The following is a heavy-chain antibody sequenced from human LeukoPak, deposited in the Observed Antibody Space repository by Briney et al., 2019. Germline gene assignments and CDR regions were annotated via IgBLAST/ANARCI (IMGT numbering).Heavy chain of an antibody. CDR3: ARVSETYYYYYMDV. J-gene: IGHJ6*03. Sequence: SETLSLTCTVSGGSISSSSYYWGWIRQPPGKGLEWIGSIYYSGSTYYNPSLKSRVTISVDTSKNQFSLKLSSVTAADTAVYYCARVSETYYYYYMDVWGKGTTVTVSS. CDR1: GGSISSSSYY. CDR2: IYYSGST. V-gene: IGHV4-39*07.